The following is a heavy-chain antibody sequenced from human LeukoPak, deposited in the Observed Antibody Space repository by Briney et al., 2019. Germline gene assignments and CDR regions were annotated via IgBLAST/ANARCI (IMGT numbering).Heavy chain of an antibody. CDR1: GFTVSSNY. Sequence: GGSLRLSCAASGFTVSSNYMSWVRQAPGKGLEWVSVIYSGGSTYYADSVKGRFTISRDNSKNTLYLQMNSLRAEDTAIYYCARFSAGWFGGFDPWGQGTLVTVSS. D-gene: IGHD3-10*01. V-gene: IGHV3-53*01. CDR3: ARFSAGWFGGFDP. CDR2: IYSGGST. J-gene: IGHJ5*02.